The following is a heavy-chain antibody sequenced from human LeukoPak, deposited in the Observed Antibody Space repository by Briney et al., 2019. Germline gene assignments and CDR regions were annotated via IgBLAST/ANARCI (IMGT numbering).Heavy chain of an antibody. CDR1: GFTFSTYG. Sequence: GGSLRLSCAASGFTFSTYGMHWVRKAPGKGLDCLAVIWNDGSNKYYADSVKGRFTISRDNSKNTLYLQMNSLRDEDSAVYYCARDGYGYFDYWGQGTLVTVSS. D-gene: IGHD5-18*01. V-gene: IGHV3-33*08. CDR2: IWNDGSNK. J-gene: IGHJ4*02. CDR3: ARDGYGYFDY.